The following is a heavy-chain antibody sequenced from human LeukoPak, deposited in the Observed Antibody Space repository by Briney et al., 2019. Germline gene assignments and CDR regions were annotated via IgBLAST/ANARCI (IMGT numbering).Heavy chain of an antibody. J-gene: IGHJ6*04. D-gene: IGHD7-27*01. CDR1: GFTFSSYG. CDR3: AKALSNWGLWEGMDV. Sequence: GGSLRLSCAASGFTFSSYGMHWVRQAPGKGLEWVAVISYDGSNKYYADSVKGRFTISRDNSKNTLYLQMNSLRAEDTAVYYCAKALSNWGLWEGMDVWGKGTTVTVSS. V-gene: IGHV3-30*18. CDR2: ISYDGSNK.